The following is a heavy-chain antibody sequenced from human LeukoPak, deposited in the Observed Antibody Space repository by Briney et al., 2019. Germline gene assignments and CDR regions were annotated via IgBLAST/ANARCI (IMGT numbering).Heavy chain of an antibody. CDR2: ISYDGSNK. CDR1: GFTFSDYY. J-gene: IGHJ4*02. Sequence: GGSLRLSCAASGFTFSDYYMSWIRQAPGKGLEWVAVISYDGSNKYYADSVKGRFTISRDNSKNTLYLQMNSLRAEDTAVYYCAGLHSSPRPYYFDYWGQGTLVTVSS. CDR3: AGLHSSPRPYYFDY. D-gene: IGHD6-13*01. V-gene: IGHV3-30-3*01.